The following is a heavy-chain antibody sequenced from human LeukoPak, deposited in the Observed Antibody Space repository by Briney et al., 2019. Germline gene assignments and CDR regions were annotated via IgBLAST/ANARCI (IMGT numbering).Heavy chain of an antibody. CDR3: ARLWSGLRPPDY. D-gene: IGHD3-3*01. CDR1: GGSISSNNYY. Sequence: SETLSLTCTVSGGSISSNNYYWGWVRQPPGKGLEWIGSIYYSGNTYYNPSLKSRVTLSVDTSKNQFSLKLSSVTAADTAVFYCARLWSGLRPPDYWGQGTLVTVSS. J-gene: IGHJ4*02. V-gene: IGHV4-39*01. CDR2: IYYSGNT.